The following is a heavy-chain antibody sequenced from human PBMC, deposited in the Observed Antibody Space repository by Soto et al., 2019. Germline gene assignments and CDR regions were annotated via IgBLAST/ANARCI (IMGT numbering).Heavy chain of an antibody. CDR1: GFTFSSFS. D-gene: IGHD3-3*01. Sequence: PGGSLRLSCSASGFTFSSFSTHWVRQAPGKGLEYISAIKKDGSGKYYVDSVNGRFTISRDNAKNSLYLQMNSLRAEDTAVYYCARDSPNYDFWSGYSNNYFDPWGQGTLVTVSS. CDR3: ARDSPNYDFWSGYSNNYFDP. V-gene: IGHV3-7*01. CDR2: IKKDGSGK. J-gene: IGHJ5*02.